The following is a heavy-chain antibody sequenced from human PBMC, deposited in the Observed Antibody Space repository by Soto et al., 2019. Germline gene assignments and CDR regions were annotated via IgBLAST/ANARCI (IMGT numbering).Heavy chain of an antibody. V-gene: IGHV3-23*01. CDR1: GFTFSSYA. D-gene: IGHD6-19*01. CDR2: ISGSGGST. J-gene: IGHJ6*02. CDR3: AKFKEQWLVRYYYGMDV. Sequence: EVQLLESGGGLVQPGGSLRLSCAASGFTFSSYAMSWVRQAPGKGLEWVSAISGSGGSTYYADSVKALFTISRDNTKNTLYLQMNSLRAEDTAVYYCAKFKEQWLVRYYYGMDVWGQGTTVTVSS.